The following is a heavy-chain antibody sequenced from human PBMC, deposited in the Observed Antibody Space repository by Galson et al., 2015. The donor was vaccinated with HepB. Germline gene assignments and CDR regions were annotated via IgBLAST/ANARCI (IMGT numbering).Heavy chain of an antibody. J-gene: IGHJ6*02. Sequence: SVKVSCKASGHTFTGYYLHWVRQAPAQGLEWMGWINPNSGGTHYAQKFQGWVTMTRDTSISTAYMELSRLRSDDTAVYYCARALIVATINSYYYYGMDVWGQGTTVTVSS. V-gene: IGHV1-2*04. CDR2: INPNSGGT. D-gene: IGHD5-12*01. CDR3: ARALIVATINSYYYYGMDV. CDR1: GHTFTGYY.